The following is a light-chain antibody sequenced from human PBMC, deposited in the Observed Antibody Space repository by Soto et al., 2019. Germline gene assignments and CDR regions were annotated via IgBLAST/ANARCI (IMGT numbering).Light chain of an antibody. CDR1: HSVSSW. J-gene: IGKJ4*01. Sequence: DIQMTQSPSTLSASVGDRVTITCRASHSVSSWLAWYQQKPGKAPKLLIYKAPTLQSGVPSRFSGSGSGTEFTLTISSLQPDDFATYYCQQYNGYPLTFGGGTKVEIK. V-gene: IGKV1-5*03. CDR2: KAP. CDR3: QQYNGYPLT.